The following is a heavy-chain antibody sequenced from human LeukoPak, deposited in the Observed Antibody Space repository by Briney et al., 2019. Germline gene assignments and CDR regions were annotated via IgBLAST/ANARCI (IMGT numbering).Heavy chain of an antibody. Sequence: SETLSLTCTVSGGSISSYYWSWIRQPPGKGLEWIGYIYYSGSTNYNPSLKSRVTISVDTSKNQSSLKLSSVTAADTAVYYCARYSGSWGAFDIWGQGTMVTVSS. CDR1: GGSISSYY. CDR3: ARYSGSWGAFDI. J-gene: IGHJ3*02. D-gene: IGHD1-26*01. CDR2: IYYSGST. V-gene: IGHV4-59*01.